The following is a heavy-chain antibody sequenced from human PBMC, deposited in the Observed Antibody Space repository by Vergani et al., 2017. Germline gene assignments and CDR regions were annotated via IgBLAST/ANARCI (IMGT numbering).Heavy chain of an antibody. CDR2: IFSNDEK. J-gene: IGHJ6*02. Sequence: QVTLKESGPVLVKPTETLTLTCTVSGFSLSNARMGVSWIRQPPGKALEWLAHIFSNDEKSYSTSLKSRLTISKDTSKSQVVLTMTNMDPVDTATYYCARISSYYDILTGSFYXYGMDVWGQGTTVTVSS. CDR3: ARISSYYDILTGSFYXYGMDV. V-gene: IGHV2-26*01. CDR1: GFSLSNARMG. D-gene: IGHD3-9*01.